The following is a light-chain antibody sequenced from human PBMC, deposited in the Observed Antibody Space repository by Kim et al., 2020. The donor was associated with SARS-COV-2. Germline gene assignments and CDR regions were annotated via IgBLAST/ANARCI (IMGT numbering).Light chain of an antibody. CDR3: QQYNSYRT. CDR1: QSISYW. J-gene: IGKJ1*01. Sequence: SASVGERVAITCRASQSISYWLAWYQQKPGKAPKLLIYKASSLQSGVPSRFTGSGSGTEFTLTISSLQPDDFATYYCQQYNSYRTFGQGTKVDIK. CDR2: KAS. V-gene: IGKV1-5*03.